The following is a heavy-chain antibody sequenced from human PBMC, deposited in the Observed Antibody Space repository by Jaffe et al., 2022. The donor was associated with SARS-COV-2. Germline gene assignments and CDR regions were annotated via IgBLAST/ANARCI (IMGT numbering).Heavy chain of an antibody. CDR3: ARGWFKGDTAMVGAFDI. Sequence: QVQLVESGGGVVQPGRSLRLSCAASGFTFSSYAMHWVRQAPGKGLEWVAVISYDGSNKYYADSVKGRFTISRDNSKNTLYLQMNSLRAEDTAVYYCARGWFKGDTAMVGAFDIWGQGTMVTVSS. D-gene: IGHD5-18*01. J-gene: IGHJ3*02. CDR2: ISYDGSNK. CDR1: GFTFSSYA. V-gene: IGHV3-30-3*01.